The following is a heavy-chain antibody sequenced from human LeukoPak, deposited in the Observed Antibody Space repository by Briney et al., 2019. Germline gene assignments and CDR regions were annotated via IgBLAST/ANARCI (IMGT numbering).Heavy chain of an antibody. V-gene: IGHV4-34*01. CDR1: GGSFRDYF. Sequence: SETLSLTCAVYGGSFRDYFWSWIRQPPGKGLEWIGYINHRGSLSYNPSLKSRVTISVDTSKNQFSLQMRSVTAADTAVYFCARAHKSCISDSCYAPPGYWGQGIPVTVSP. CDR2: INHRGSL. D-gene: IGHD2-2*01. J-gene: IGHJ4*02. CDR3: ARAHKSCISDSCYAPPGY.